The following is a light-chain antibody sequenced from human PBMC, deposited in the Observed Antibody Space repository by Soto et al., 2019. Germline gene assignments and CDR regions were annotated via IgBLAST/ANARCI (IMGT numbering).Light chain of an antibody. Sequence: QSVLTQPPSASGSPGQSVTISCTGTSNDVGGYNYVSWYQQHLGKAPKLMIYEVNKRPSGVPGRFSGSKSGNTASLTVSGLQAEDEADYYCSSFTVSNSFVFGTGTKVTV. J-gene: IGLJ1*01. CDR3: SSFTVSNSFV. V-gene: IGLV2-8*01. CDR2: EVN. CDR1: SNDVGGYNY.